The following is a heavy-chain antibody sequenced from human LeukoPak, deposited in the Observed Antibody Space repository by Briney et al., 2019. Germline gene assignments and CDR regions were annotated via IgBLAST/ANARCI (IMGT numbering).Heavy chain of an antibody. CDR2: IRYDGSNK. Sequence: PGGSLRLSCAASGFTFSSYGMHWVRQAPGKGLEWVAFIRYDGSNKYYADSVKGRFTISRDNSKNTLYLQMNSLRAEDTAVYYCPKDRDIVVVPATFAFDYWGQGTLVTVSS. CDR3: PKDRDIVVVPATFAFDY. CDR1: GFTFSSYG. V-gene: IGHV3-30*02. D-gene: IGHD2-2*01. J-gene: IGHJ4*02.